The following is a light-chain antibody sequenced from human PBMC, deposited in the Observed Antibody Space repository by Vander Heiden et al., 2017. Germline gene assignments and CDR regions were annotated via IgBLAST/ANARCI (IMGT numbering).Light chain of an antibody. CDR1: SSNIGSNY. J-gene: IGLJ2*01. CDR2: RNN. CDR3: AAWDDSHVL. V-gene: IGLV1-47*01. Sequence: QSVLTQPPSASGPPGQRVTISCSGSSSNIGSNYVYRYQQLPGTAPKLLIYRNNQRPSGVPDRFSGSKSDTSASLAISGLRAEDEADYYCAAWDDSHVLFGGGTKLTVL.